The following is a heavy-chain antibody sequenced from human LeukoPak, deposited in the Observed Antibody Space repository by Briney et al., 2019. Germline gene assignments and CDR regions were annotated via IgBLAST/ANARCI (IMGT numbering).Heavy chain of an antibody. Sequence: HPGGSLTLSCAASGFTISSNYMSWVRQAPGKGLEWVSVIYSGGSTYYTDSVKSRFTISRDNSKNTLYLQMNSLSAEDTAVYYCARGAAAGHDAFDIWGRARKLTVSS. CDR1: GFTISSNY. CDR3: ARGAAAGHDAFDI. D-gene: IGHD6-13*01. V-gene: IGHV3-66*01. J-gene: IGHJ3*02. CDR2: IYSGGST.